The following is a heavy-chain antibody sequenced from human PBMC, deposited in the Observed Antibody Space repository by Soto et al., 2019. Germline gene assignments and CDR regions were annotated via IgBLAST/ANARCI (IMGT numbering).Heavy chain of an antibody. D-gene: IGHD5-12*01. CDR1: GFTLSSYS. CDR3: ARVANNAFDI. Sequence: PGGSLRLSCAASGFTLSSYSMSWVRQAPGKGLEWVSFISSSSSYIYYSDSVKGRFTISRDNAKNSLSLQMNGLRAEDTALYYCARVANNAFDIWGQGTMVTVS. J-gene: IGHJ3*02. V-gene: IGHV3-21*01. CDR2: ISSSSSYI.